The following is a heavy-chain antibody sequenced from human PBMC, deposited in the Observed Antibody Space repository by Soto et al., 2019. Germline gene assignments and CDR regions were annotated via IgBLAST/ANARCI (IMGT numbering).Heavy chain of an antibody. CDR2: ISAYNGNT. V-gene: IGHV1-18*01. Sequence: QVQLVQSGAEVKKPGASVKVSCKASGYTFTSYGISWVRQAPGQGLEWMGWISAYNGNTNYAQTLQGRVNMTTDTCTSTAYMELRSLRSDDTAVYYCARVQIPSPNYDFWSGYFREANWFDSWGQGTLVTVSS. J-gene: IGHJ5*01. D-gene: IGHD3-3*01. CDR1: GYTFTSYG. CDR3: ARVQIPSPNYDFWSGYFREANWFDS.